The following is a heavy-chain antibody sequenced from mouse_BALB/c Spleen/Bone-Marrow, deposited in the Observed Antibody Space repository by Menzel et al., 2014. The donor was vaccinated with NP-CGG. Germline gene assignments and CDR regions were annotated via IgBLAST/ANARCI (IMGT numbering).Heavy chain of an antibody. V-gene: IGHV1-54*03. CDR1: GYAFTNYL. D-gene: IGHD3-3*01. Sequence: QVQLQQPGAELVRPGTSVKVSCRASGYAFTNYLIEWVKQRPGQGLEWIGVINPGSGGTNYNEKFKGKATLTADKSSSTAYMQLSSLTSDDSAVYFCARRDVAMDYWGQGTSVTVSS. J-gene: IGHJ4*01. CDR3: ARRDVAMDY. CDR2: INPGSGGT.